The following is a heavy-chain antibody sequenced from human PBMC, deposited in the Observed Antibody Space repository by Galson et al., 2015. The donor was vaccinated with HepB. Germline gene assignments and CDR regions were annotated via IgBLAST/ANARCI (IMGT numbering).Heavy chain of an antibody. Sequence: SLRLSCAASGFTFSSYWMSWVRQAPGKGLEWVANIKQDGSEKYYVDSVKGRFTISRDNAKNSLYLQMNSLRAEDTAVYYCAVDYYDSSGYYYATYFQHWGQGTLVTVSS. V-gene: IGHV3-7*01. CDR1: GFTFSSYW. D-gene: IGHD3-22*01. CDR3: AVDYYDSSGYYYATYFQH. J-gene: IGHJ1*01. CDR2: IKQDGSEK.